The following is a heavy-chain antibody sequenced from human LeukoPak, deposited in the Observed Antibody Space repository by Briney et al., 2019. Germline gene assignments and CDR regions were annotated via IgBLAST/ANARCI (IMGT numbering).Heavy chain of an antibody. J-gene: IGHJ6*03. V-gene: IGHV4-59*08. CDR3: ARKVVAKGYYYYYMDV. CDR2: IYYSGST. Sequence: SETLSLTCTVSGGSISSYYWSWIWQPPGKGLEWIGYIYYSGSTNYNPSLKSRVTISVDTSKNQFSLKLSSVTAADTAVYYCARKVVAKGYYYYYMDVWGKGTTVTVSS. CDR1: GGSISSYY. D-gene: IGHD5-12*01.